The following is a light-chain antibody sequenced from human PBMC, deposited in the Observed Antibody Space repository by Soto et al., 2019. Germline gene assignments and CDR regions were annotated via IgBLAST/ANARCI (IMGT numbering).Light chain of an antibody. CDR1: SSNIGAGYD. J-gene: IGLJ1*01. CDR3: QSYDSSLHASV. CDR2: GNT. V-gene: IGLV1-40*01. Sequence: QSVLPQPPSVSGAPGQRVTISCSCGSSNIGAGYDVHWYQRLPGTAPKLLIYGNTNRPSGVPYRFSGSKSGSSASLAITGLQAEDEADYYCQSYDSSLHASVFGTGTKLTVL.